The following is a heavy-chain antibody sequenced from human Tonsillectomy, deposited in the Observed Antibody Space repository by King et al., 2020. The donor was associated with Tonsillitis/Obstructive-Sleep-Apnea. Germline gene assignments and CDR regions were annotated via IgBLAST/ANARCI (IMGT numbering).Heavy chain of an antibody. J-gene: IGHJ3*02. D-gene: IGHD3-3*01. V-gene: IGHV3-30*01. CDR3: ARVMVRFLEWGHDSFDI. CDR1: GFTFSSYV. CDR2: ISYDGSNK. Sequence: VQLVESGGGVVQPGRSLRLSCAASGFTFSSYVMHWVRQAPGKGLEWVAVISYDGSNKYYADAVKGRFTISRDNSKNTLYLQMNSLKAEDTAVYYCARVMVRFLEWGHDSFDIWGQGTMVSVSS.